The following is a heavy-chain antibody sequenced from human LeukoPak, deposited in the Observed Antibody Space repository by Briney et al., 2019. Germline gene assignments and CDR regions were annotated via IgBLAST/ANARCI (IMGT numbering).Heavy chain of an antibody. V-gene: IGHV4-4*07. J-gene: IGHJ6*03. CDR3: ARDHPRYCSSTSCAKGYKGSKDYYYYMDV. CDR2: IYTSGST. D-gene: IGHD2-2*01. Sequence: NPSETLSLTCTVSGGSISSYYWSWIRQPAGKGLEWIGRIYTSGSTNYNPSLKSRVTMSVDTSKNQFSLKLSSVTAADTAVYYCARDHPRYCSSTSCAKGYKGSKDYYYYMDVWGKGTTVTVSS. CDR1: GGSISSYY.